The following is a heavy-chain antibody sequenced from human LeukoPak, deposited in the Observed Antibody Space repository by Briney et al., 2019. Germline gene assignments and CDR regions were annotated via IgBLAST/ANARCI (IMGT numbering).Heavy chain of an antibody. CDR3: AKDGGTGTTD. Sequence: PGGSLRLSCAASGFTFSSYAMNWVRQAPGKGLEWVSVISGNSGSTYYADSVKGRFTISRDNSKNTLYLQMNSLRAEDTAVYYCAKDGGTGTTDWGQGTLVTVSS. D-gene: IGHD1-7*01. CDR1: GFTFSSYA. J-gene: IGHJ4*02. V-gene: IGHV3-23*01. CDR2: ISGNSGST.